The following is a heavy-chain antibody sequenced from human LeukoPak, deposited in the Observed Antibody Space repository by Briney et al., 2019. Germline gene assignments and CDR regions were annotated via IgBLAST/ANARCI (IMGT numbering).Heavy chain of an antibody. D-gene: IGHD3-22*01. CDR1: GGFISSSSYY. CDR2: IYYSGST. J-gene: IGHJ1*01. V-gene: IGHV4-39*01. Sequence: SETLFLTCSVSGGFISSSSYYWGWIRQPPGKGLEWIGDIYYSGSTYFKPSLASRVATSIDTSKNQFSLRLSPVTAADTAVYYCARRRYYDSTGYLDWGQGTLVIVSS. CDR3: ARRRYYDSTGYLD.